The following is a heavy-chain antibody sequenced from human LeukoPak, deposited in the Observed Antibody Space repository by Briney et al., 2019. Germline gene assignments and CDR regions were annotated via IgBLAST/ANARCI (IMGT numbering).Heavy chain of an antibody. Sequence: EASVKVSCKASGYTFTSYGISWVRQAPGQGLEWMGWISAYNGNTNYAQKLQGRVTMTTDTSTSTAYMELRSLRSDDTAVYYCARDRSIAVAGNWFDPWGQGTLVTVSS. CDR3: ARDRSIAVAGNWFDP. J-gene: IGHJ5*02. CDR1: GYTFTSYG. V-gene: IGHV1-18*01. D-gene: IGHD6-19*01. CDR2: ISAYNGNT.